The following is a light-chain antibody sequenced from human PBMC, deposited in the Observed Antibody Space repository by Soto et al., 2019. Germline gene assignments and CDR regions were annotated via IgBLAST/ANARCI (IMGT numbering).Light chain of an antibody. Sequence: QSVLTQSPSASGTPGQRVTISCSGSTSNIGSNTVNWYQQFPGTAPKLLIYSNNQRPSGVSNRFSGSKSGNTASLTISGLQADDEADYYCNSYAGDIIRFVFGTGTKLTVL. CDR2: SNN. V-gene: IGLV1-44*01. CDR1: TSNIGSNT. J-gene: IGLJ1*01. CDR3: NSYAGDIIRFV.